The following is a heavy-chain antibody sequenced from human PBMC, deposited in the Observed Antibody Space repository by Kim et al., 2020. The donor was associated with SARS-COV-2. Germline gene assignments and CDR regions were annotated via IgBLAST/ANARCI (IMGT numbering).Heavy chain of an antibody. D-gene: IGHD6-19*01. V-gene: IGHV4-4*02. CDR2: IHRSGST. J-gene: IGHJ4*02. CDR1: GASISRGYW. Sequence: SETLSLTCVVSGASISRGYWWTWVRQPPGKGLEWIGEIHRSGSTTYNPSLKSRVTFSMDWSKNQFSLRVASVTAADTAVYYCAVSTGWYRLDYWGQGTLVTVSS. CDR3: AVSTGWYRLDY.